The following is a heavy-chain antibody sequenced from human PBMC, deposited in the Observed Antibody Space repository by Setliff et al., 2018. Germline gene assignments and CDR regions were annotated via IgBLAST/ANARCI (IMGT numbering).Heavy chain of an antibody. Sequence: GGSLRLSCGASGFTFSSHWMTWVRQAPGKGLEWVANIKEDGGEKYYVDSVKGRFTISRDNAKNSLYLQGNSLRVADAALYYCARDEVNCSGSKCYSGFDSWGQGTLVTVSS. CDR2: IKEDGGEK. CDR3: ARDEVNCSGSKCYSGFDS. CDR1: GFTFSSHW. V-gene: IGHV3-7*03. J-gene: IGHJ4*02. D-gene: IGHD2-15*01.